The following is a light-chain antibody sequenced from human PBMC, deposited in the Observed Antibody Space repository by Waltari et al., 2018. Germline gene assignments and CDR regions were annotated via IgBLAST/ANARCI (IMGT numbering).Light chain of an antibody. CDR2: DVA. CDR1: SSHAGGYNC. CDR3: NSYAGSNSVL. J-gene: IGLJ2*01. Sequence: QSALTQPPSASGSPGQSVTISCTGTSSHAGGYNCVSWYQQHPGKAPKLMIYDVAKRPSGVPDRFSGSESGNTADRTVSGLQAEDEADYYCNSYAGSNSVLFGAGTKLTVL. V-gene: IGLV2-8*01.